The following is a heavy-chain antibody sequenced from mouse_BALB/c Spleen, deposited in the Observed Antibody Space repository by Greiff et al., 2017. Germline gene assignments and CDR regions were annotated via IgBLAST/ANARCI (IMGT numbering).Heavy chain of an antibody. Sequence: QVQLKQSGAELVRPGVSVKISCKGSGYTFTDYAMHWVKQSHAKSLEWIGVISTYYGDASYNQKFKGKATMTVDKSSSTAYMELARLTSEDSAIYYCARGSDYAMDYWGQGTSVTVSS. CDR3: ARGSDYAMDY. J-gene: IGHJ4*01. CDR1: GYTFTDYA. CDR2: ISTYYGDA. V-gene: IGHV1S137*01.